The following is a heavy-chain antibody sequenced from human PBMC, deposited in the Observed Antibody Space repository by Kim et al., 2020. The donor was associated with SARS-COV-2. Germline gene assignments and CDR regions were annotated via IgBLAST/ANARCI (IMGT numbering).Heavy chain of an antibody. CDR3: ARDLIQGYDFWSGFNWFDP. CDR1: GGSISSYY. V-gene: IGHV4-4*07. Sequence: SETLSLTCTVSGGSISSYYWSWIRQPAGKGLEWIGRIYTSGSTNYNPSLKSRVTMSVDTSKNQFSLKLSSVTAADTAVYYCARDLIQGYDFWSGFNWFDPWGQGTLVTVSS. J-gene: IGHJ5*02. CDR2: IYTSGST. D-gene: IGHD3-3*01.